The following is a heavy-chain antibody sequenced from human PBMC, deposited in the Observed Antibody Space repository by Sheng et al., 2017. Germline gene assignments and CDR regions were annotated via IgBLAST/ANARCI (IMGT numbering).Heavy chain of an antibody. CDR2: INHSGST. J-gene: IGHJ4*02. Sequence: QVQPQQWGAGLLKPSETLSLTCAVYGGSFSGYYWSWIRQPPGKGLEWIGEINHSGSTNYNPSLKSRVTISVDTSKNQFSLKLSSVTAADTAVYYCARGRYSSGWYRPTRFDYWGQGTLVTVSS. V-gene: IGHV4-34*01. CDR1: GGSFSGYY. D-gene: IGHD6-19*01. CDR3: ARGRYSSGWYRPTRFDY.